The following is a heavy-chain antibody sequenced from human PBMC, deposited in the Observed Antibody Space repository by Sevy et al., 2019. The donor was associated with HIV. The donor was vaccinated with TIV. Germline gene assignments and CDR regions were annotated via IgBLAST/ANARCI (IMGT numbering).Heavy chain of an antibody. V-gene: IGHV1-2*06. Sequence: ASVKVSCKASGYTFTGYYMYWVRQAPGQGLEWMGRINPNSGGTNYAQKFQGRVTMTRDTSISTAYMELSRLRSDETAVYYCAIVAVKYCTGGVCYHYGMDVWGQGTTVTVSS. CDR3: AIVAVKYCTGGVCYHYGMDV. CDR2: INPNSGGT. D-gene: IGHD2-8*02. J-gene: IGHJ6*02. CDR1: GYTFTGYY.